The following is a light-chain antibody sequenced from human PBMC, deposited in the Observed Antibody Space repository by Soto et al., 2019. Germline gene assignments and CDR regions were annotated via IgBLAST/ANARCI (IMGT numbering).Light chain of an antibody. V-gene: IGLV2-14*01. CDR3: SSYTSSSTLYV. CDR2: DVS. Sequence: QSALTQPASVSGSPGQSITISCTGTSSDVGGYNYVSWYQQHPGKAPKLMIYDVSNRPSGVSNRFSGSKYCNTASLTISGLHAEDEADYYCSSYTSSSTLYVFGTGTKVTVL. CDR1: SSDVGGYNY. J-gene: IGLJ1*01.